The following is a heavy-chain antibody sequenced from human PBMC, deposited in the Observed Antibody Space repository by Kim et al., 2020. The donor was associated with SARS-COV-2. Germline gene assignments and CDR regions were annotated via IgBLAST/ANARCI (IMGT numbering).Heavy chain of an antibody. CDR3: ARDLGSVLLWFGEGYYGMDV. V-gene: IGHV4-4*02. D-gene: IGHD3-10*01. CDR1: GGSISSSNW. J-gene: IGHJ6*02. CDR2: IYHSGST. Sequence: SETLSLTCAVSGGSISSSNWWSWVRQPPGKGLEWIGEIYHSGSTNYNPSLKSRVTISVDKSKNQFSLKLSSVTAADTAVYYCARDLGSVLLWFGEGYYGMDVWGQGTTVTVSS.